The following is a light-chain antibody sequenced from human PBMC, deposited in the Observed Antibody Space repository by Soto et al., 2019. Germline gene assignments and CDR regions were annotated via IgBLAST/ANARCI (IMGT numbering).Light chain of an antibody. J-gene: IGLJ2*01. CDR3: GTWDSSLSAGV. V-gene: IGLV1-51*01. CDR2: DNH. Sequence: QSVLTQPPSVSAAPGQRVTISCSGSTSNIGKNSVSWYQQLPGAAPRLLIYDNHSRPSGIPDRFSGSKSGTSATLGITGLQTGDEADYYCGTWDSSLSAGVFGGGNKLTVL. CDR1: TSNIGKNS.